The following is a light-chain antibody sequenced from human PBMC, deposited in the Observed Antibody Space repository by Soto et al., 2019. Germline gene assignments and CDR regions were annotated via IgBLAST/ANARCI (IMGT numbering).Light chain of an antibody. J-gene: IGKJ3*01. CDR2: AAS. V-gene: IGKV1-8*01. CDR3: QQYYSYPRVT. Sequence: AIRMTQSPSSLSASTGDRVTITCRASQGISSYLAWYQQKPGKAPKLLIYAASTSQSGVPSRFSGSGSGTDFTLTISCLQYEDFATYYCQQYYSYPRVTFGPGTKVDIK. CDR1: QGISSY.